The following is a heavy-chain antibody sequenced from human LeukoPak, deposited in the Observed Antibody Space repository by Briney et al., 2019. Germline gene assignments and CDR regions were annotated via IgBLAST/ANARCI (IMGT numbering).Heavy chain of an antibody. D-gene: IGHD5-24*01. CDR1: GGSITGYY. CDR3: ARGRRDMATINLFDF. J-gene: IGHJ4*02. V-gene: IGHV4-59*01. Sequence: SETLSLTCTVSGGSITGYYWSWIRQPPGKGLQWIGYISNSGSTTYNPSLKSRVTISVDASKNQFSLRLTSVIAADTAVYYCARGRRDMATINLFDFWGQGTLVTLSS. CDR2: ISNSGST.